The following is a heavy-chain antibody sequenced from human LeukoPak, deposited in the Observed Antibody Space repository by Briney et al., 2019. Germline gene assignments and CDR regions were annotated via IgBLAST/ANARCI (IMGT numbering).Heavy chain of an antibody. CDR2: IYSGGST. D-gene: IGHD6-19*01. CDR1: GFTVSSNY. Sequence: TGGSLRLSCAASGFTVSSNYMSWVRQAPGKGLEWVSVIYSGGSTYYADSVKGRFTISRDNSKNTLYLQMNSLRAEDTAVYYCARDHEGSGWSGGPFDYWGQGTLVTVSS. CDR3: ARDHEGSGWSGGPFDY. V-gene: IGHV3-66*01. J-gene: IGHJ4*02.